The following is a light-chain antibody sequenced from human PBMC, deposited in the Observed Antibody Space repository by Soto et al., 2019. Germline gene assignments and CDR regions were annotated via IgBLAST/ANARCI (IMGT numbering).Light chain of an antibody. CDR1: QSISSIY. CDR3: QHYGTSPGT. Sequence: EIVLTQSPGTLSLSPGERATLSCRASQSISSIYLAWYQQKPGQAPRLLINGASSRATGIPDRFSGSGSGTDFTLTISRLEPEDFAVYFCQHYGTSPGTFGQGTKVDIK. V-gene: IGKV3-20*01. CDR2: GAS. J-gene: IGKJ1*01.